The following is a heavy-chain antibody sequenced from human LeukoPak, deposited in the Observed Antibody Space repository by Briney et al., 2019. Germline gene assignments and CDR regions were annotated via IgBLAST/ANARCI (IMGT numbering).Heavy chain of an antibody. D-gene: IGHD2-21*01. Sequence: SETLSLTCTVSGGSISSSSYYWGWIRQPPGKGLEWIGSIYYSGSTYYNPSLKSRVTISVDTSKNQFSLKLSSVTAADTAVYYCARRRGIHPTLRYYFDYWGQGTLVTVSS. CDR2: IYYSGST. J-gene: IGHJ4*02. CDR3: ARRRGIHPTLRYYFDY. CDR1: GGSISSSSYY. V-gene: IGHV4-39*01.